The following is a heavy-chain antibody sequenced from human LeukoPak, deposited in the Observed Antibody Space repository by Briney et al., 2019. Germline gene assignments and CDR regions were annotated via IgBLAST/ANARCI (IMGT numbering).Heavy chain of an antibody. D-gene: IGHD4-23*01. CDR1: GFTFNNYV. CDR2: IKSKTDGGTT. V-gene: IGHV3-15*01. J-gene: IGHJ5*02. CDR3: TTDYGGNPNNWFDP. Sequence: GGSLRLSCAASGFTFNNYVMSWVRQAPGKGLEWVGRIKSKTDGGTTDYAAPVKGRFTISRDDSKNTLYLQMNSLKTEDTAVYYCTTDYGGNPNNWFDPWGQGTLVTVSS.